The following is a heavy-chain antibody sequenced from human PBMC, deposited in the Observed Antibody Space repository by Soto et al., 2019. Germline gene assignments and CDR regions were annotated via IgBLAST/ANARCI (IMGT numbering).Heavy chain of an antibody. V-gene: IGHV5-10-1*01. Sequence: PGESLKISCKGSGYSFTSYWISWVRQMPGKGLEWMGRIDPSDSYTNYNPSLQSRLSMSLDTSGNHFSLRLTSVTVADTAVYYCAVHRATPGAALSNWFGPWGQGSPVTVSS. J-gene: IGHJ5*02. CDR1: GYSFTSYW. D-gene: IGHD1-26*01. CDR3: AVHRATPGAALSNWFGP. CDR2: IDPSDSYT.